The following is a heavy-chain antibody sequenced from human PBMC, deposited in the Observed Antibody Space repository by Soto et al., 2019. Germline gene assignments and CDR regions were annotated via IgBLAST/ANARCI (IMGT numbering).Heavy chain of an antibody. CDR2: IYYSGST. D-gene: IGHD2-2*01. Sequence: SETLSLTCTVSGGSISSSSYYWGWIRQPPGKGLEWIGSIYYSGSTYYNPSLKSRVTISVDTSKNQFSLKLSSVTAADTAVYYCARVVPAAMRGKGWFDPWGQGTLVTVSS. J-gene: IGHJ5*02. V-gene: IGHV4-39*01. CDR1: GGSISSSSYY. CDR3: ARVVPAAMRGKGWFDP.